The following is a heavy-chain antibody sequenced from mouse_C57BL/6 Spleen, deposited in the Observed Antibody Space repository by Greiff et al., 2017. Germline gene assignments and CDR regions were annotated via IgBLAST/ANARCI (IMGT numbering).Heavy chain of an antibody. V-gene: IGHV5-16*01. D-gene: IGHD1-1*01. CDR2: INYDGSST. J-gene: IGHJ2*01. CDR1: GFTFSDYY. CDR3: ARRGGYYGSSYYFDY. Sequence: EVQRVESEGGLVQPGSSMKLSCTASGFTFSDYYMAWVRQVPEKGLEWVANINYDGSSTYYLDSLKSRFIISRDNAKNILYLQMSSLKSEDTATYYCARRGGYYGSSYYFDYWGQGTTLTVSS.